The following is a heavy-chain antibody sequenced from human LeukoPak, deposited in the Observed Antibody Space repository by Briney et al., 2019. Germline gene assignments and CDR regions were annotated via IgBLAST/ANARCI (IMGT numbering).Heavy chain of an antibody. D-gene: IGHD3-22*01. J-gene: IGHJ4*02. Sequence: SEALSLTCTVSGGSISSGGYYWSWIRQHPGKGLEWIGYIYYSGSTYYNPSLKSRVTMSVDTSKNQFSLKLSSVTAAGTAVYYCASRGYYYDTSVNWGQGTLVTVSS. CDR3: ASRGYYYDTSVN. CDR1: GGSISSGGYY. V-gene: IGHV4-31*03. CDR2: IYYSGST.